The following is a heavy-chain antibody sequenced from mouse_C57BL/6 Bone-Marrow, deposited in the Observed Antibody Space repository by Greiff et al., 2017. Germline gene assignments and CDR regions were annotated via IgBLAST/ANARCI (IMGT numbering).Heavy chain of an antibody. CDR2: IDPENGDT. V-gene: IGHV14-4*01. J-gene: IGHJ4*01. D-gene: IGHD2-1*01. CDR1: GFNIKDDY. Sequence: EVKLMESGAELVRPGASVKLSCTASGFNIKDDYMHWVKQRPEQGLEWIGWIDPENGDTEYASKFQGKATITADTSSNTAYLQLSSLTSEYTAVYYCTTLTTMVTFYAMDYWGQGTSVTVSS. CDR3: TTLTTMVTFYAMDY.